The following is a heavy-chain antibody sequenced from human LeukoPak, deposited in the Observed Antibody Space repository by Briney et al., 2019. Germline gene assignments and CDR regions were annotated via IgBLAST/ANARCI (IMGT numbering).Heavy chain of an antibody. V-gene: IGHV4-61*02. Sequence: QTLSLTCTVSGGSISSGSYYWSWIRQPAGKGLEWIGRIYTSGSTNYNPSLKSRVTISVDTSKNQFSLKLSSVTAADTAVYYCAREGRSGVMGELRGPFCFDYWGQGTLVTVSS. CDR2: IYTSGST. J-gene: IGHJ4*02. CDR1: GGSISSGSYY. CDR3: AREGRSGVMGELRGPFCFDY. D-gene: IGHD1-26*01.